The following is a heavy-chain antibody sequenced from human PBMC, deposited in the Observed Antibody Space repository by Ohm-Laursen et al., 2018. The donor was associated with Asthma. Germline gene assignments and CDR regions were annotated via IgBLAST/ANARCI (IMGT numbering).Heavy chain of an antibody. D-gene: IGHD3-16*01. V-gene: IGHV3-48*01. CDR2: ISSSSSTI. CDR3: AREWGGMDV. J-gene: IGHJ6*02. CDR1: EFTFSLYS. Sequence: SLRLSCAASEFTFSLYSMNWVRQAPGKGLEWGSYISSSSSTIYYADSVKGRFTISRDNAKNSLYLQMNNLRAEDAAIYYCAREWGGMDVWGQGTTVTVSS.